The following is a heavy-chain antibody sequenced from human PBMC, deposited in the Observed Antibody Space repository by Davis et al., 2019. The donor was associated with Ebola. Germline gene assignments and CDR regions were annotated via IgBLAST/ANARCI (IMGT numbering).Heavy chain of an antibody. CDR1: GYTFTSYG. Sequence: ASVKVSCKASGYTFTSYGISWVRQAPGQGLEWMGWISAYNGNTNYAQKLQGRVTMTTDTSTSTAYMELRSLRSDDTAVYYCARVCRKFYCGGDSDPWGQGTLVTVSS. J-gene: IGHJ5*02. CDR3: ARVCRKFYCGGDSDP. D-gene: IGHD2-21*02. V-gene: IGHV1-18*01. CDR2: ISAYNGNT.